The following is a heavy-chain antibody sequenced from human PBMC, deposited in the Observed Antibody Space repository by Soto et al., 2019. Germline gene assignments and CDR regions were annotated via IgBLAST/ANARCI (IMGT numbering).Heavy chain of an antibody. D-gene: IGHD2-21*02. J-gene: IGHJ6*02. V-gene: IGHV1-2*02. CDR3: ARGTALHSYFLMDV. CDR2: IRPNSGGT. Sequence: QVQLVQSGAEVKKPGASVKVPCKASGYTFSDYYIHWVRQVPGQGLEWMGWIRPNSGGTDSAQKFQGRVIMTRDTSIGTAYMDLTRLTSDDTGVYFCARGTALHSYFLMDVWGQGTTVTVSS. CDR1: GYTFSDYY.